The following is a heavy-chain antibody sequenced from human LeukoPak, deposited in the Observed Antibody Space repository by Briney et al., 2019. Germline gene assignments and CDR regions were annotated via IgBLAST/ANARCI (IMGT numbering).Heavy chain of an antibody. J-gene: IGHJ4*02. CDR1: GFTFIKYS. V-gene: IGHV3-23*01. Sequence: GGSLRLSCAASGFTFIKYSMTWVRQAPGKGLEWVPAITGSGAFTDYADSVKGRFTISRDNSKNTLYLQMNSLRAEDTAVYYCAKRSAESSGYFNYWGQGILATVSS. D-gene: IGHD6-19*01. CDR2: ITGSGAFT. CDR3: AKRSAESSGYFNY.